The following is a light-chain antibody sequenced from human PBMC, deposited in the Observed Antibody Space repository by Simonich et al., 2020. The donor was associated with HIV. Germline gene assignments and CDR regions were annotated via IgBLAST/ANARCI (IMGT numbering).Light chain of an antibody. CDR2: DVR. Sequence: QSALTQPRSVSGSPGQSVTISCTGTSSDLGANNYVSWYQQHPGKAPKLMLYDVRQRPSGVPDRFSGSKSGNTASLTISGLQAEDEADYYCCSYAGTYTVFGGGTKVTVL. V-gene: IGLV2-11*01. CDR3: CSYAGTYTV. J-gene: IGLJ3*02. CDR1: SSDLGANNY.